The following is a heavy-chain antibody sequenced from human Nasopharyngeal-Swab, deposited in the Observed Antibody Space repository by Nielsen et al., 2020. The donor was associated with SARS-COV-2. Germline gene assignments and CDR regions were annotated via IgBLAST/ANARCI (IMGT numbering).Heavy chain of an antibody. CDR1: GFTFSSYA. Sequence: GESLMISCVASGFTFSSYAMSWVRQAPGKGLNWVSAISGAGSSTYYADSVKGRFTISRDNSKNTLYLQMNSLRAEDTALYYCVKGGYLHDYINYGDWFDPWGLGTLVTVSS. CDR3: VKGGYLHDYINYGDWFDP. J-gene: IGHJ5*02. V-gene: IGHV3-23*01. D-gene: IGHD4-11*01. CDR2: ISGAGSST.